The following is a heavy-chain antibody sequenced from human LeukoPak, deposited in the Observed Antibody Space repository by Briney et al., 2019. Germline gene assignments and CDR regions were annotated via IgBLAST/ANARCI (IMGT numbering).Heavy chain of an antibody. CDR1: GYTFTSYG. Sequence: SVNVSCKPSGYTFTSYGISGVRQAPGQGLEWMGWITAYNGNTNYAQKLQGRVTMTTDTSTSTAYMELRSLRSEDTAVYYCARDGYCSSTSCYTPGYWGQGTLVTVSS. CDR3: ARDGYCSSTSCYTPGY. V-gene: IGHV1-18*01. CDR2: ITAYNGNT. D-gene: IGHD2-2*02. J-gene: IGHJ4*02.